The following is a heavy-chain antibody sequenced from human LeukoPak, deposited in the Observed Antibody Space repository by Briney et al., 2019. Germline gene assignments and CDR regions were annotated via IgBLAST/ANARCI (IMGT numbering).Heavy chain of an antibody. V-gene: IGHV3-23*01. CDR3: AKGVMATKFDY. D-gene: IGHD3-16*01. CDR1: GFTFSSYA. Sequence: GGSLRLSCAASGFTFSSYAMNWVRQAPGKGLEWVSRISGSGGSTYYADSVKGRFSISRDNSKSTLYLQMNSLRAEDAAVYYCAKGVMATKFDYWGQGPRVTVSS. CDR2: ISGSGGST. J-gene: IGHJ4*02.